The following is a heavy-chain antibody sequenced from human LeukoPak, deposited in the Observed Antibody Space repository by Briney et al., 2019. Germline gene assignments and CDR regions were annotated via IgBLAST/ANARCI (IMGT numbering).Heavy chain of an antibody. Sequence: SETLSLTCSVSGGSIGSGAYYWTWIRQPPGKGLEWFGYIFHSGVTSYNPSLKSRVTISVDTSKNQFSLTLTSVTAADTAVYYCASQRGPYRTSVFDYWGQGTLVTVSS. D-gene: IGHD3-16*01. J-gene: IGHJ4*02. CDR2: IFHSGVT. V-gene: IGHV4-30-2*01. CDR1: GGSIGSGAYY. CDR3: ASQRGPYRTSVFDY.